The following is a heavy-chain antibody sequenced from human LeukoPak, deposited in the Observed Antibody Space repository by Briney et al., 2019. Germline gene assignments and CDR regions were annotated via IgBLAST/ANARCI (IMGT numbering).Heavy chain of an antibody. CDR1: GFTSIAYA. V-gene: IGHV3-23*01. CDR2: ISGGGVTT. CDR3: ARDLAGDYDFWSGYYTGGNAFDI. Sequence: GGSLRLSCVGSGFTSIAYALTWARQAPGKGLEWVSGISGGGVTTYYADSVKGRFTISRDNSKNTLYLQMNSLRAEDTAVYYCARDLAGDYDFWSGYYTGGNAFDIWGQGTMVTVSS. D-gene: IGHD3-3*01. J-gene: IGHJ3*02.